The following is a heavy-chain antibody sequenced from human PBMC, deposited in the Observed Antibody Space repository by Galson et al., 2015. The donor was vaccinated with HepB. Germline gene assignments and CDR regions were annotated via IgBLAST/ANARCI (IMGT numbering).Heavy chain of an antibody. V-gene: IGHV3-49*03. J-gene: IGHJ4*02. CDR3: TRSHDGGLGGLSLYPDY. D-gene: IGHD3-16*02. CDR1: GFTFGDYA. Sequence: SLRLSCAASGFTFGDYAMSWFRQAPGKGLEWVGFIRSKAYGGTTQYAASVKGRFTISRDDSKSIAYLQMNSLKTEDTAVYYCTRSHDGGLGGLSLYPDYWGQGTLVTVSS. CDR2: IRSKAYGGTT.